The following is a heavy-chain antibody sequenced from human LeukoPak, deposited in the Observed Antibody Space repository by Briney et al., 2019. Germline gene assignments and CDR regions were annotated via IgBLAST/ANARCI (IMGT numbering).Heavy chain of an antibody. D-gene: IGHD4-17*01. V-gene: IGHV3-23*01. CDR2: ISGSGGST. CDR1: GFTFSSYA. Sequence: GRSLRLSCAASGFTFSSYAMSWVRQAPGKGLEWVSAISGSGGSTYYADSVKGRFTISRDNSKNTLYLQMNSLRAEDTAVYYCAKDLIGPVTRGLFDYWGQGTLVTVSS. J-gene: IGHJ4*02. CDR3: AKDLIGPVTRGLFDY.